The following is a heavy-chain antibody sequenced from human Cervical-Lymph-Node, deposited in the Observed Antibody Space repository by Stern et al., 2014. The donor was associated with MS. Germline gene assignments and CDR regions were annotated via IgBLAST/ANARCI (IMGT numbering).Heavy chain of an antibody. CDR3: ARRGVTTRFDY. CDR2: IYPGDSDI. CDR1: GYSFYSYW. D-gene: IGHD3-3*01. J-gene: IGHJ4*02. V-gene: IGHV5-51*01. Sequence: DVHLVESGAEVRKPGESLTNSCLASGYSFYSYWIGWVRQMPGKGLEWMGIIYPGDSDIRYSPSFQGQVTISADKSINTAYLQWSSLKASDTAMYYCARRGVTTRFDYWGQGTLVTVSS.